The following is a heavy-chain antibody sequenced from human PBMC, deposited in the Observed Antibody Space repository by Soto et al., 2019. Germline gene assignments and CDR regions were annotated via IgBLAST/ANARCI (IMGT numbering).Heavy chain of an antibody. CDR3: ARDRITIAATPGYFDD. J-gene: IGHJ4*02. V-gene: IGHV1-46*01. CDR1: GYTFTSYY. CDR2: INPSGGST. Sequence: GASVKVSCKASGYTFTSYYMHWVRQAPGQGLEWMGIINPSGGSTSYAQKFQGRVTMTRDTSTSTVYMELSSLRSEDTAVYYCARDRITIAATPGYFDDWGQGTLVTVSS. D-gene: IGHD2-15*01.